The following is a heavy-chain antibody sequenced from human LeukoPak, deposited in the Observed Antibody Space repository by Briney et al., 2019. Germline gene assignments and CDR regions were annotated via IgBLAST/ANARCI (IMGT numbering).Heavy chain of an antibody. Sequence: ASVKVSCKVSGYTLTELSMHWVRQAPGKGLEWMGGFDPEDGETIYAQKFQGRVTMTEDTSTDTAYMELSSLRSEDTAVYYCATERNYGDYVSYNWFDPWGQGTLVTVSS. V-gene: IGHV1-24*01. CDR1: GYTLTELS. CDR2: FDPEDGET. CDR3: ATERNYGDYVSYNWFDP. D-gene: IGHD4-17*01. J-gene: IGHJ5*02.